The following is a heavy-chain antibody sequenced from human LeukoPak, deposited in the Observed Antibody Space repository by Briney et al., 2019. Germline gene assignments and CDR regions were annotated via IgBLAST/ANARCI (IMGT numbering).Heavy chain of an antibody. V-gene: IGHV3-15*01. CDR3: TTDTPYYYDSSEDY. J-gene: IGHJ4*02. Sequence: GGSLRLSCAASGFTFSNAWMSWVRQAPGKGLEWVGRIKSKTDGGTTDYAAPVKGRFTISRDDSKNTLYLQMNSLKTEDTAVYYCTTDTPYYYDSSEDYWGQGTLVTVSS. D-gene: IGHD3-22*01. CDR2: IKSKTDGGTT. CDR1: GFTFSNAW.